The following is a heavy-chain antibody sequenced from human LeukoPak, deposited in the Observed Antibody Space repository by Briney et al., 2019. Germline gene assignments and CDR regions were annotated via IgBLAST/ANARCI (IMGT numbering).Heavy chain of an antibody. CDR3: ARDPYSSGWYGNENYYWFDP. D-gene: IGHD6-19*01. CDR1: GFTLSSYW. V-gene: IGHV3-7*01. CDR2: IKQDGSEK. J-gene: IGHJ5*02. Sequence: PGGSLRLSCAASGFTLSSYWMSWVRQAPGKGLEGVANIKQDGSEKYYVDSVRGRFTISRDNAKNSLYLQMNSLRAEDTAVYYCARDPYSSGWYGNENYYWFDPWGQGTLVTVSS.